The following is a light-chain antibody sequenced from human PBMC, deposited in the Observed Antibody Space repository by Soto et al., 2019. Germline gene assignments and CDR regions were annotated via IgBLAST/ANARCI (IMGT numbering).Light chain of an antibody. CDR3: QQYNAYYS. V-gene: IGKV1-5*01. Sequence: IPMTQSHPTLPASAGDRFPITCRSSQDISRWLAWYQQKPGKAPVLLIYDASTLQGGVPSRFSGTGSGTEFTLTISSLKPEDFATYYCQQYNAYYSFGQGTKVDIK. CDR2: DAS. J-gene: IGKJ2*03. CDR1: QDISRW.